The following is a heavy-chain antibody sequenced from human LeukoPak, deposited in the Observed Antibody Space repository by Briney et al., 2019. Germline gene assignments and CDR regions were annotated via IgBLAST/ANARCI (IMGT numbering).Heavy chain of an antibody. CDR1: GGSISSYY. V-gene: IGHV4-59*08. Sequence: SETLSLTCTVSGGSISSYYWSWIRQPPGKGLEWIGYIYYSGSTNYNPSLKSRVTISVDTSKNQFSLKLSSVTAADTAVYYCARQKSSSWYGYYYYYMDVWGKGTTVTISS. J-gene: IGHJ6*03. D-gene: IGHD6-13*01. CDR2: IYYSGST. CDR3: ARQKSSSWYGYYYYYMDV.